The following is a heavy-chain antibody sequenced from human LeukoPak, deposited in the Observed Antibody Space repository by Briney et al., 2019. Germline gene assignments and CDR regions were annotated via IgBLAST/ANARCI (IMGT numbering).Heavy chain of an antibody. CDR2: VHYSGSA. Sequence: SETLSLTCAVYGGSFSGYYWTWIRQSPGRGLEWIGEVHYSGSATYNPSLKSRVTISVDTSINQFSLKMNSVTAADTAVYYCARTTRREPFDYWGQGTLVTVSS. CDR3: ARTTRREPFDY. J-gene: IGHJ4*02. D-gene: IGHD5-24*01. V-gene: IGHV4-34*01. CDR1: GGSFSGYY.